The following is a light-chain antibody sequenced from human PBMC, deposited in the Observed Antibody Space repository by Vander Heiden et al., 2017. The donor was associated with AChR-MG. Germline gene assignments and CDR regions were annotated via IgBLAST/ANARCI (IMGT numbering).Light chain of an antibody. CDR3: SSYTSSSTLV. Sequence: QSALTQPASVSGSPGQSITISCTGTSSDVGGYNYVSCDQQHPGKAPKLMIYDVSKRPSGVSNRFSGSKSGNTASLTISGLQAEDEADYYCSSYTSSSTLVFGTGTKVTVL. J-gene: IGLJ1*01. V-gene: IGLV2-14*03. CDR1: SSDVGGYNY. CDR2: DVS.